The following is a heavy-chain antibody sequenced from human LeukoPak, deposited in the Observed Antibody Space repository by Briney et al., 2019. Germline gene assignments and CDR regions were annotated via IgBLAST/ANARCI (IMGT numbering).Heavy chain of an antibody. V-gene: IGHV4-59*01. CDR2: IYYSGST. CDR1: GGSISSYY. Sequence: SSETLSLTCTVSGGSISSYYWSWIRQPPGKGLEWIGYIYYSGSTNYNPSLKSRVTISVDTSKNQFSLKLKSVTAADTAVYYCERVGDSSGNCDYWGQGTLATVSS. J-gene: IGHJ4*02. CDR3: ERVGDSSGNCDY. D-gene: IGHD3-22*01.